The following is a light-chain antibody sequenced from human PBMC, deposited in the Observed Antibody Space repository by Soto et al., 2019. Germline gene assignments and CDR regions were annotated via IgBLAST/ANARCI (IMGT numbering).Light chain of an antibody. CDR2: GAS. CDR1: QSVRGN. CDR3: QQYGSSPIT. V-gene: IGKV3-20*01. J-gene: IGKJ5*01. Sequence: EIVMTQSPATLSVSPWERATLSCRASQSVRGNLAWYQQKPGQAPRLLIYGASSRATGIPDRFSGSGSGTDFTLTISRLEPEDFAVYYCQQYGSSPITFGQGTRLEI.